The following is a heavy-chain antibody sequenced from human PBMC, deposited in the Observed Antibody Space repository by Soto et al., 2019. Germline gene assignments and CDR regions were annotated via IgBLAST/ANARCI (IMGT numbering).Heavy chain of an antibody. D-gene: IGHD7-27*01. CDR2: IIPILGIA. J-gene: IGHJ2*01. Sequence: QVQLVQSGAAVKKPGSSVKVSCKASGGTFSSYTISWVRQAPGQGLEWMGRIIPILGIANYAQKFQGRVTITADKSTSTAYMELSSLRSEDTAVYYCAKRLGKNYWYFDLWGRGTLVTVSS. CDR3: AKRLGKNYWYFDL. CDR1: GGTFSSYT. V-gene: IGHV1-69*02.